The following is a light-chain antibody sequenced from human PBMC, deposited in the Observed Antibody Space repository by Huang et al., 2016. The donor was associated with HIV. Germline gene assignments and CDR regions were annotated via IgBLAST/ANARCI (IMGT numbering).Light chain of an antibody. CDR2: SAS. J-gene: IGKJ1*01. CDR3: QHYNNWPWWT. V-gene: IGKV3-15*01. CDR1: QSVTSN. Sequence: EVVMTQSPAILSVSPGERATLSCRASQSVTSNLAWYQQKPGQAPRLRIDSASTRATGIPARFSGSGSGTEFTLTISSLQSEDFAVYYCQHYNNWPWWTFGQGTKVEIK.